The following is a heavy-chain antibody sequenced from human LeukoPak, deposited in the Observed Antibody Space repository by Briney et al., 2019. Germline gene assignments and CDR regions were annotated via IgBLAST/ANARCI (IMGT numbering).Heavy chain of an antibody. CDR3: ARGGGYCSGGSCYSSDAFDI. Sequence: GSSVKVSCKASGGTFSSYAISWVRQAPGQGLEWMGGIIPIFGTANYAQKFQGRVTITTDESTSTAYMELSSLRSEDTAVYYCARGGGYCSGGSCYSSDAFDIWGQGTMVTVSS. D-gene: IGHD2-15*01. CDR1: GGTFSSYA. J-gene: IGHJ3*02. V-gene: IGHV1-69*05. CDR2: IIPIFGTA.